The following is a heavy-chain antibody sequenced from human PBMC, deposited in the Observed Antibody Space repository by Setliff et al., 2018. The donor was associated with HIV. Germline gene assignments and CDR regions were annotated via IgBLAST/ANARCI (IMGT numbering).Heavy chain of an antibody. CDR1: GFTFSSYS. V-gene: IGHV3-21*06. D-gene: IGHD3-16*01. CDR2: ISSSGRYI. J-gene: IGHJ4*02. Sequence: GGSLRLSCAASGFTFSSYSMNWVRQAPGKGLEWVSSISSSGRYIYYADSVKGRFTISRDNSKNTLYLQMNSLRVEDTAVYFCAKAPYSLDYFDNWGQGTLVTVSS. CDR3: AKAPYSLDYFDN.